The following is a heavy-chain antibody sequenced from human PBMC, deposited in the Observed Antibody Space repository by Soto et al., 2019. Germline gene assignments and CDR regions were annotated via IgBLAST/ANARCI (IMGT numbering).Heavy chain of an antibody. CDR1: GGSISSSSYY. Sequence: SETLSLTCTVSGGSISSSSYYWGWIRQPPGEGLEWFGNIYYSGSTYYNPSLKSRVTISVDTSKNQFSLKLTSVTATDTAVYYCASTLNSVMISRYGYPQLSFDYWGQGALVTVSS. J-gene: IGHJ4*02. CDR3: ASTLNSVMISRYGYPQLSFDY. CDR2: IYYSGST. D-gene: IGHD5-18*01. V-gene: IGHV4-39*01.